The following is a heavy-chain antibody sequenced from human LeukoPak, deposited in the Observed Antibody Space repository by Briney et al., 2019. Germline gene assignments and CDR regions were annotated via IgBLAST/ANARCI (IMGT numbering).Heavy chain of an antibody. CDR2: ISAYNGNT. D-gene: IGHD3-9*01. J-gene: IGHJ4*02. CDR1: GYTSTSYG. V-gene: IGHV1-18*01. CDR3: ARDRPSYDILTGYLPPTDY. Sequence: ASVKVSCKASGYTSTSYGISWVRQAPGQGLEWMGWISAYNGNTNYAQKLQGRVTMTTDTSTSTAYMELRSLRSDDTAVYYCARDRPSYDILTGYLPPTDYWGQGTLVTVSS.